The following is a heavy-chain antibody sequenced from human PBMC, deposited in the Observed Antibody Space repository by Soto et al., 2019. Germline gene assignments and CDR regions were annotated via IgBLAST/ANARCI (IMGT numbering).Heavy chain of an antibody. Sequence: EVQLVESGGDLVQPGRSLRLSCAASGFTFDDYAMHWVRQAPGKGLEWVSGISWNSGSIGYADSVKGRFTISRDNAKNSLYLQMNSLRAEDTALYYCAKDTWSSGSFPLFDYWGQGTLVTVSS. D-gene: IGHD3-10*01. CDR1: GFTFDDYA. CDR2: ISWNSGSI. V-gene: IGHV3-9*01. J-gene: IGHJ4*02. CDR3: AKDTWSSGSFPLFDY.